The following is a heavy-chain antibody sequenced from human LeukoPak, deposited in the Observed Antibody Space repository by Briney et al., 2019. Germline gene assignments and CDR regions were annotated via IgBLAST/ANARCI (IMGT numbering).Heavy chain of an antibody. D-gene: IGHD2-15*01. V-gene: IGHV3-53*01. CDR2: IYSSGST. CDR3: ARGLESCSSGSCFKD. CDR1: GFIVSSNY. Sequence: GGSLRLSXAASGFIVSSNYMSWVRQAPRKGLEWVSLIYSSGSTYYTASVKGRFTISRDHSKNTLYLQMNSLRAEDAALYYCARGLESCSSGSCFKDWGQGTLVTVSS. J-gene: IGHJ4*02.